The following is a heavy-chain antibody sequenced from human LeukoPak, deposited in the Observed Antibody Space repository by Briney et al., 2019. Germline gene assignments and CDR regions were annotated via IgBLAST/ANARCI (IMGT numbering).Heavy chain of an antibody. CDR3: AKDLPLYCRSISCSTFDY. Sequence: PGGSLRLSCAASGFTFSGSGMHWVRQAPGKGLEWVAFIRSDGSNKYYADSVKGRFTISRDSSKSTLYLQMGSLRPEDTAVYYCAKDLPLYCRSISCSTFDYWGQGTLVTVSS. CDR1: GFTFSGSG. D-gene: IGHD2-2*01. J-gene: IGHJ4*02. CDR2: IRSDGSNK. V-gene: IGHV3-30*02.